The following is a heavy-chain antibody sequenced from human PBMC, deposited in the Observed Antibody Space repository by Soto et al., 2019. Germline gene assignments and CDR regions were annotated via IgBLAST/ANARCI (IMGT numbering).Heavy chain of an antibody. Sequence: ASVNVSCKASGYTFINNAITWVRQAPGQGVEWMGWISTENGNTNYVQNLQGRVILTRDRSTNTAYMELRSLRPEDTATYYCARDSSSGTFDNWGQGALVTVSS. D-gene: IGHD3-22*01. CDR2: ISTENGNT. J-gene: IGHJ4*02. CDR1: GYTFINNA. CDR3: ARDSSSGTFDN. V-gene: IGHV1-18*04.